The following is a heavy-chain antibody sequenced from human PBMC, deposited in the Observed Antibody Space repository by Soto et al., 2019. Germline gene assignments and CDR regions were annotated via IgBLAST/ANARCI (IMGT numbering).Heavy chain of an antibody. CDR3: TRAYGAETFDF. V-gene: IGHV1-8*02. J-gene: IGHJ5*01. CDR2: MNPNSGNT. CDR1: GYTFNNYD. D-gene: IGHD3-10*01. Sequence: ASVKVSCKASGYTFNNYDIHWVRQAPGHGLEWMGWMNPNSGNTGYAQNFRGRVTMTQSTAIGTAYMELSSLRSDDTATYYCTRAYGAETFDFWGQGTRVTSPQ.